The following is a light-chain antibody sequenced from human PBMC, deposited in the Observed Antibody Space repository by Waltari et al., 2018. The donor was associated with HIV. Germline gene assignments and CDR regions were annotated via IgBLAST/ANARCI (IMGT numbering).Light chain of an antibody. J-gene: IGLJ3*02. Sequence: QSVLTQSPSASKTPGQRVLMSCSGTNSNVGNNFVSWFQQVPGGAPKLVIYRNDRRPLGVPDRFSAAKSGSSASLAISGLQSDDEADYFCASWDDKLSHWVFGGGTKLTV. V-gene: IGLV1-47*01. CDR2: RND. CDR1: NSNVGNNF. CDR3: ASWDDKLSHWV.